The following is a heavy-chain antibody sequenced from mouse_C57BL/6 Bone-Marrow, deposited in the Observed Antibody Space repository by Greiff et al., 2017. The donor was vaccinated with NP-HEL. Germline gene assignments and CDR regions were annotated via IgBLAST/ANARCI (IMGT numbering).Heavy chain of an antibody. CDR3: ERGAY. V-gene: IGHV1-80*01. J-gene: IGHJ3*01. Sequence: QVQLQQSGAELVKPGASVKISCKASGYEFSNYWMNWVKQRPGKGLKWIGQIYPGDGDTNYNGKFKDKATLTADKSSSPAYMQLSRLTSEAPAVYLCERGAYWGRGTLVTVSA. CDR1: GYEFSNYW. CDR2: IYPGDGDT.